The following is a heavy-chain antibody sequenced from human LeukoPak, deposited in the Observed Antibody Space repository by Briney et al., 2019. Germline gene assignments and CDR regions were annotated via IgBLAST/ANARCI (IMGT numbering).Heavy chain of an antibody. Sequence: GGSLRLSCAASGFTFSSYWMHWVRQAPGKGLVWVSRINSDGSTTSYADSVKGRFTITRDNAKNTLYLQMNSLRAEDTAVYYCARDTADDAFDIWGQGTMVTVSS. CDR2: INSDGSTT. J-gene: IGHJ3*02. V-gene: IGHV3-74*01. CDR3: ARDTADDAFDI. CDR1: GFTFSSYW.